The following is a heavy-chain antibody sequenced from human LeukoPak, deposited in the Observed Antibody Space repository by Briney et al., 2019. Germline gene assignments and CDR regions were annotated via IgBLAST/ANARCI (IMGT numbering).Heavy chain of an antibody. CDR2: IYYSGST. D-gene: IGHD3-10*01. CDR1: GGSLSSYY. CDR3: ARAYYGSGSSYFDY. J-gene: IGHJ4*02. V-gene: IGHV4-59*01. Sequence: SETLSLTCTVSGGSLSSYYWSWIRQPPGKGLEWIGYIYYSGSTNYNPSLKSRVTISVDTSKNQFSLKLSSVTAADTAVYYCARAYYGSGSSYFDYWGQGTLVTVSS.